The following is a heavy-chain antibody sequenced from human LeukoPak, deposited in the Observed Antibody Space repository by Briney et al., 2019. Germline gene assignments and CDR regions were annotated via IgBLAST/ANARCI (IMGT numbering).Heavy chain of an antibody. J-gene: IGHJ3*02. CDR1: GFTFSNAW. CDR3: TTEGYGDAFDI. Sequence: GGSLRLSCAASGFTFSNAWMNWVRQAPGKGLEWVGRIKSKTYGGTTDYAAPVKGRFTISRDYSKKTLSLQMSSLKTQDTAVYYCTTEGYGDAFDIWGQGTMVTVSS. V-gene: IGHV3-15*07. D-gene: IGHD5-18*01. CDR2: IKSKTYGGTT.